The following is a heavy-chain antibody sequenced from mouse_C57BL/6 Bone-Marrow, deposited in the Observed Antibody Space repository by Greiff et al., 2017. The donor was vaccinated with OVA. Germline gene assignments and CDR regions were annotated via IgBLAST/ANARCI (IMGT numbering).Heavy chain of an antibody. J-gene: IGHJ2*01. CDR2: IYPSDSNT. Sequence: VQLQQPGAELVRPGSSVKLSCKASGYTFTSYWMDWVKQRPGQGLEWIGNIYPSDSNTHYNQKFTDKATLTVDKSSSTAYMQVSSLTSEDSAVDYCARRGHLYYFDDWGKGTTLTVAS. CDR3: ARRGHLYYFDD. D-gene: IGHD3-1*01. V-gene: IGHV1-61*01. CDR1: GYTFTSYW.